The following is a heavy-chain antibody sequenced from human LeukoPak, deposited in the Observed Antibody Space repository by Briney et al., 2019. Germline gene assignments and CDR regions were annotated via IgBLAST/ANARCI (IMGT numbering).Heavy chain of an antibody. V-gene: IGHV3-23*01. CDR1: GFTFSSYA. D-gene: IGHD1-7*01. J-gene: IGHJ4*02. CDR2: ISGRGGST. CDR3: AKEQGNWNYPAPFDY. Sequence: GGSLRLFCAASGFTFSSYAMSWVRQSRGKGLEWVSSISGRGGSTYYADSVKGQFTISRDNSKNTLYLQMNSLRAEDTAVYYCAKEQGNWNYPAPFDYWGQGTLVTVSS.